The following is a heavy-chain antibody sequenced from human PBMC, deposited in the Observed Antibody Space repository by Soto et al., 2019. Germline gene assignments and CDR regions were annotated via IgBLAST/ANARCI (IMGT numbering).Heavy chain of an antibody. J-gene: IGHJ4*02. V-gene: IGHV3-30*18. CDR1: GFIFNNYA. CDR2: ISYDGSNK. Sequence: SLRLSCAASGFIFNNYAMHWVRQAPGKGLEWVAVISYDGSNKYYADSVKGRFTISRDNSKNTLYVQMNSLRADDTAVYYCAKGSSASRPYYFDYWGQGTLVTVSS. D-gene: IGHD3-22*01. CDR3: AKGSSASRPYYFDY.